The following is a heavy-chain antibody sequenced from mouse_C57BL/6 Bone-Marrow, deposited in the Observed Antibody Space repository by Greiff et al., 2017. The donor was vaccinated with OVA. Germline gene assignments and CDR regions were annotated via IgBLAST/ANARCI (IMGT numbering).Heavy chain of an antibody. Sequence: QVQLQQSDAELVKPGASVKISCKASGYTFTDYTIHWMKQRPEQGLEWIGYIYPRDGSTKYNEKFTGKATLTADKSSSTAYLQLNSLTSEDSVVYFGGRDSYYYGNSLDYWGQGTTLTVSS. CDR2: IYPRDGST. J-gene: IGHJ2*01. D-gene: IGHD1-1*01. V-gene: IGHV1-78*01. CDR3: GRDSYYYGNSLDY. CDR1: GYTFTDYT.